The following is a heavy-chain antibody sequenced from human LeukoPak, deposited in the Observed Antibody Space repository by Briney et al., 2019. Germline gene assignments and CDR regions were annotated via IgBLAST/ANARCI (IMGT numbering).Heavy chain of an antibody. D-gene: IGHD3-3*01. CDR2: ISAYNGNT. CDR1: GYTFTSYG. Sequence: GASVKVSCKASGYTFTSYGISWVRQAPGQGLEWMGWISAYNGNTNYAQKLQGRVTMTTDTSTSTAYMGLRSLRSDDTAVYYCARESTTYYDFWSGITGGWFDPWGQGTLVTVSS. J-gene: IGHJ5*02. CDR3: ARESTTYYDFWSGITGGWFDP. V-gene: IGHV1-18*01.